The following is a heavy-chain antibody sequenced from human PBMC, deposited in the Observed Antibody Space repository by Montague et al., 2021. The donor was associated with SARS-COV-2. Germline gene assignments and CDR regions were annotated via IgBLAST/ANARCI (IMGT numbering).Heavy chain of an antibody. D-gene: IGHD2-8*02. Sequence: SETLSLTCTVSGGSISSYYWSWIRRPPGKGLEWIGYIYYSGSTNYNPSLKSRVTISVDTSKNQFSLKLSSVTAADTAVYYCARHHPAGGVRPWGQGTLVTVSS. V-gene: IGHV4-59*08. J-gene: IGHJ5*02. CDR3: ARHHPAGGVRP. CDR2: IYYSGST. CDR1: GGSISSYY.